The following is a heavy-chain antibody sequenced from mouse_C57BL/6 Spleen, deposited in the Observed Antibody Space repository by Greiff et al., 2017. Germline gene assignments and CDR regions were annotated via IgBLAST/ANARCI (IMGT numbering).Heavy chain of an antibody. D-gene: IGHD1-1*01. CDR3: AIWGDYYGSSYDYAMDY. CDR2: IHPSDSDT. V-gene: IGHV1-74*01. CDR1: GYTFTSYW. Sequence: VQLQQPGAELVKPGASVKVSCKASGYTFTSYWMHWVKQRPGQGLAWIGRIHPSDSDTNYTQKFTGKATLTVDKSSSTAYMQLSSLTSEDSAVYYCAIWGDYYGSSYDYAMDYWGQGTSVTVSS. J-gene: IGHJ4*01.